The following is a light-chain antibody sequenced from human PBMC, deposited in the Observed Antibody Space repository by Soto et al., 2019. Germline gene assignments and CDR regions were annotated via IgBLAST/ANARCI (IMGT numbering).Light chain of an antibody. Sequence: DIPMHPSPSTLSASVGDRFTITCRASQSISSWLAWYQQNPGKAPKLLIYKASSLESGVPSRFCGSGSGTEFTLTISSLQPEDVETYYCQKYNNAPLSFGGGTKVDIK. CDR2: KAS. V-gene: IGKV1-5*03. J-gene: IGKJ4*01. CDR3: QKYNNAPLS. CDR1: QSISSW.